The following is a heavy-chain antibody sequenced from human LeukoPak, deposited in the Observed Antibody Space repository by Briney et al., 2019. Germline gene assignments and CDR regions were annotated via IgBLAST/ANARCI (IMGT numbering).Heavy chain of an antibody. CDR2: ISAYNGNT. D-gene: IGHD6-19*01. V-gene: IGHV1-18*04. J-gene: IGHJ4*02. Sequence: RASVTVSCKASGYTFTSYGISWVRQAPGQGLEWMGWISAYNGNTNYAQKLQGRVTMTTDTSTSTAYMELRSLRSDDTAVYHCATSRLVPMFYFDYWGQGTLVTVSS. CDR1: GYTFTSYG. CDR3: ATSRLVPMFYFDY.